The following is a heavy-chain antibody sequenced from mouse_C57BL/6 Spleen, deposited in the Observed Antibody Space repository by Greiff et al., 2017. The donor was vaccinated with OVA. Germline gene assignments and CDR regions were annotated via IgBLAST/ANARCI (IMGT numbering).Heavy chain of an antibody. CDR1: GFTFTDYY. J-gene: IGHJ1*03. V-gene: IGHV7-3*01. CDR2: IRNKANGYTT. D-gene: IGHD2-3*01. Sequence: EVKLVESGGGLVQPGGSLSLSCAASGFTFTDYYMSWVRQPPGKALEWLGFIRNKANGYTTEYSASVKGRFTISRDNSQSILYLQMNALGAEDSATYYCARYYDGYYGDVWGTGTTVTVSS. CDR3: ARYYDGYYGDV.